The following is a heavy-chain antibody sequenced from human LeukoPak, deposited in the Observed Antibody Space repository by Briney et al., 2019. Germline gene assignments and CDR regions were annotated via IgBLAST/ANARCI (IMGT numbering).Heavy chain of an antibody. CDR2: IKQDGSEK. J-gene: IGHJ4*02. V-gene: IGHV3-7*01. D-gene: IGHD3-22*01. CDR3: ARDQIGLTNYYESSGYYLD. Sequence: GGSLRLSCAASGFSFSRYWMSWVRQAPGKGLEWVANIKQDGSEKYYVDSVKGRFTISRDNAKNSLYLQMNSLRAEDTAVYYCARDQIGLTNYYESSGYYLDWGQGTLVTVSS. CDR1: GFSFSRYW.